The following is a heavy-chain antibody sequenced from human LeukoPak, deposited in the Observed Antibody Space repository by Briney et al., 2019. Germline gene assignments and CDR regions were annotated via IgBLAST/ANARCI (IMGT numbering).Heavy chain of an antibody. CDR2: IIPIFGTA. Sequence: GASVKVSCKASGGTFRSYAISWVRQAPGQGLEWMGRIIPIFGTANYAQKFQGRVTITTDESTSTAYMELSSLRSEDTAVYYCARDTIIRGYMDVWGKGTTVTVSS. CDR3: ARDTIIRGYMDV. D-gene: IGHD2/OR15-2a*01. J-gene: IGHJ6*03. CDR1: GGTFRSYA. V-gene: IGHV1-69*05.